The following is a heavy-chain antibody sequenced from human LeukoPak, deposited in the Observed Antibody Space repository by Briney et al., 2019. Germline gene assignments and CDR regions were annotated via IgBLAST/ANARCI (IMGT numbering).Heavy chain of an antibody. CDR2: INPSGGST. D-gene: IGHD1-26*01. V-gene: IGHV1-46*01. Sequence: GASVTVSCTASGYTFTSYYMHWVRQAPGQGLEWMGIINPSGGSTSYAQTFQGRVTMTRDTSTSTVYMELSSLRSEDTAVYYCARSVEAELGSYFANWFDPWGQGTLVTVSS. J-gene: IGHJ5*02. CDR1: GYTFTSYY. CDR3: ARSVEAELGSYFANWFDP.